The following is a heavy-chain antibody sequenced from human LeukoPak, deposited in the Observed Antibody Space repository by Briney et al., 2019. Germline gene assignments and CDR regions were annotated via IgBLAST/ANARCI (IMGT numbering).Heavy chain of an antibody. CDR2: IYYSGST. J-gene: IGHJ4*02. D-gene: IGHD6-13*01. CDR1: GGSISSSSYY. V-gene: IGHV4-39*01. Sequence: TSETLSLTCTVSGGSISSSSYYWGWIRQPPGKGLEWIGSIYYSGSTYYNPSLKSRVTISVDTSKNQFSLKLSSVTAADTAVYYCARTAGYSSSWDLSDYWGQGTLVTVSS. CDR3: ARTAGYSSSWDLSDY.